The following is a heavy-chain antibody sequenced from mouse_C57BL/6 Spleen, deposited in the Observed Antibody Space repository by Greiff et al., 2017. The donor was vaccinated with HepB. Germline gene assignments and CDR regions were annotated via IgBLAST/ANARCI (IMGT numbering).Heavy chain of an antibody. D-gene: IGHD2-5*01. CDR1: GYTFTSYW. V-gene: IGHV1-53*01. CDR3: AREGGYSNFF. J-gene: IGHJ2*01. Sequence: QVQLQQPGTELVKPGASVKLSCKASGYTFTSYWMHWVKQRPGQGLEWIGNINHSNGGTNYNEKFKSMATLTVDKSSSTAYMQLSSLTSEDSAVYYCAREGGYSNFFWGQGTTRTVSS. CDR2: INHSNGGT.